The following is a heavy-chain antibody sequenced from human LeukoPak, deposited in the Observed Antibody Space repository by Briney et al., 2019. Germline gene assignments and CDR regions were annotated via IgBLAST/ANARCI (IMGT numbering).Heavy chain of an antibody. D-gene: IGHD4-17*01. J-gene: IGHJ4*02. CDR3: ARHLPGDYRPDY. CDR1: GGSISSYY. V-gene: IGHV4-59*08. CDR2: IYYSGST. Sequence: SETLSLTCTVSGGSISSYYWSWLRQPPGKGLEWIGYIYYSGSTNYNPSLKSRVTISVDTSKNQFSLKLSSVTAADTAVYYCARHLPGDYRPDYWGQGTLVTVSS.